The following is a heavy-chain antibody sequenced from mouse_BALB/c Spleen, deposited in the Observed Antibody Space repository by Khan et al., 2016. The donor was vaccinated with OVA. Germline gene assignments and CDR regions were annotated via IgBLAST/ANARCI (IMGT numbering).Heavy chain of an antibody. CDR3: ARGSGNSRFAY. D-gene: IGHD1-3*01. V-gene: IGHV1S137*01. Sequence: QVQLKQSGAELVRPGVSVKLSCKGSGYTFTDFAMHWVKQSHAKSLEWIGVISTYYGDAPYNQKFKGKATMTVDKSSSTAYMELARLTSDDSAIYYCARGSGNSRFAYWGQGTLVTVSA. CDR2: ISTYYGDA. CDR1: GYTFTDFA. J-gene: IGHJ3*01.